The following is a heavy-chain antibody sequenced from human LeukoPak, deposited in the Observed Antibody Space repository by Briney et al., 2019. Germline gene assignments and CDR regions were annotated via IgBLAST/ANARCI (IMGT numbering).Heavy chain of an antibody. J-gene: IGHJ4*02. CDR3: ARGYIYGYDC. V-gene: IGHV3-48*01. CDR1: GFTFSYYS. CDR2: INSISGEI. Sequence: PGGSLRLSCVASGFTFSYYSMNWVRRAPGKGLEWVSYINSISGEIWYADSVKGRFTISRDDAKNSLYLQMNSLRAEDTAVYYCARGYIYGYDCWGQGALVTVSS. D-gene: IGHD5-18*01.